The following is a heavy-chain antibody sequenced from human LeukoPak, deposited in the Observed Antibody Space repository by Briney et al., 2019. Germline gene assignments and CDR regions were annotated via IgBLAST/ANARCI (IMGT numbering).Heavy chain of an antibody. CDR1: GFTFSSYA. V-gene: IGHV3-23*01. CDR3: AKDRYYYGSGSYPY. Sequence: GGSLRLSCAASGFTFSSYAMSWVRQAPEKGLEWVSTISGSGGRTYYADSVKGRFTISRDNSKKTLYLQMNSLRAEDTAVYYCAKDRYYYGSGSYPYWGQGTLVTVSS. D-gene: IGHD3-10*01. CDR2: ISGSGGRT. J-gene: IGHJ4*02.